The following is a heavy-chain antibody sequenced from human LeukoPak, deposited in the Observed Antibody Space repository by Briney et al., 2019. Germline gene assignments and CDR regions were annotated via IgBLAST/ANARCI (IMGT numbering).Heavy chain of an antibody. CDR2: ISGFSGAT. D-gene: IGHD3-16*02. Sequence: SGGSLRLSCTVSGFTFTNHDMRWVRQAPGKGLEWVSSISGFSGATYYADSVKGRFTISTDNSKTTVYLQMNSLRAEDTAIYYCAKTLDVIGPKAFDYWAREPWSPSPQ. CDR3: AKTLDVIGPKAFDY. CDR1: GFTFTNHD. J-gene: IGHJ4*02. V-gene: IGHV3-23*01.